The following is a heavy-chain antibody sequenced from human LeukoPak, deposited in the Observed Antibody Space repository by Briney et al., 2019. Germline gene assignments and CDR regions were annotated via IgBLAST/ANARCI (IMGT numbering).Heavy chain of an antibody. CDR2: INYDGSST. Sequence: GSLRLSCAASGFTFSSYWMHWVRQAPGKGLVWVSRINYDGSSTSYAASVKGRFTISRDNAKNTLYLQMNSPRAEDTAVYYCARGHTYSYGVDVWGQGTTVTVSS. CDR1: GFTFSSYW. V-gene: IGHV3-74*01. CDR3: ARGHTYSYGVDV. D-gene: IGHD1-26*01. J-gene: IGHJ6*02.